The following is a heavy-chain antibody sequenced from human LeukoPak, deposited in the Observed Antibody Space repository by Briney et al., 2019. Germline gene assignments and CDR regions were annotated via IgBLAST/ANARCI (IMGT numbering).Heavy chain of an antibody. Sequence: ASVKVSCKASGYTFTGYYMHWVRQAPGQGLEWMGRINPNSGGTNYAQKFQGRVTMTRDTSISTAYMELSRLRSDDTAVYYCARGYCSGGSCYEFDPWGQGTLVTLSS. CDR1: GYTFTGYY. J-gene: IGHJ5*02. D-gene: IGHD2-15*01. CDR2: INPNSGGT. V-gene: IGHV1-2*06. CDR3: ARGYCSGGSCYEFDP.